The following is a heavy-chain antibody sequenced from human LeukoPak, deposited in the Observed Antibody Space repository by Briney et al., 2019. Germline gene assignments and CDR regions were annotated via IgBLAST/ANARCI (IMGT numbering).Heavy chain of an antibody. Sequence: SETLSLTCTVSGGSISSYYWSWIRQPPGKGLEWIGYIYYSGSTNYNPSLKSRVTISVDTSKNQFSLKLSSVTAADTAVYYCARVGDGYTFDYWGQGTLVTVSS. V-gene: IGHV4-59*01. CDR1: GGSISSYY. D-gene: IGHD5-24*01. J-gene: IGHJ4*02. CDR2: IYYSGST. CDR3: ARVGDGYTFDY.